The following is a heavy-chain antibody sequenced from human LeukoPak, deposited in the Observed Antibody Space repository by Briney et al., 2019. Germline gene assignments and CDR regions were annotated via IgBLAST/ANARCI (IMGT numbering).Heavy chain of an antibody. D-gene: IGHD5-12*01. CDR2: INQDGSQK. Sequence: PGGSLRLSCAASGFTFSDYWMSWVRQAPGKGLEWVANINQDGSQKYSVDSVKGRFTISRDNAKNSVYPQMNSLRAEDTAVYYCASERGYSGYGDFDFWGQGTLVTVSS. CDR1: GFTFSDYW. V-gene: IGHV3-7*01. CDR3: ASERGYSGYGDFDF. J-gene: IGHJ4*02.